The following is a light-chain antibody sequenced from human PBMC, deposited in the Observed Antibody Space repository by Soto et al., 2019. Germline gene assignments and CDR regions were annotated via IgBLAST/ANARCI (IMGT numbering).Light chain of an antibody. CDR1: RSVSSN. CDR2: GAS. Sequence: EIVMTQSPATLSVSPGERATLSCRASRSVSSNLAWYQQKPGQAPRLLMYGASTRATGIPARFSGSGSGTEFTLTISSLQSEDFAVYYCQQYNNWPPYTFSQGTKLEIK. V-gene: IGKV3-15*01. CDR3: QQYNNWPPYT. J-gene: IGKJ2*01.